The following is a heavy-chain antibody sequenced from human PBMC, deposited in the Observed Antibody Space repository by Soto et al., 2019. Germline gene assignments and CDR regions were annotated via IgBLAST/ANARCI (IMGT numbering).Heavy chain of an antibody. V-gene: IGHV4-4*02. Sequence: SETLSLTCAVSGASVSSTKWWSWVRQSPGKGLEWIGEIHHSETTNYNPSLESRVTISIDKSKNQFSLNLSSVTAADTAVYYWARARTLWDVVVVPATFDYWGQGTLVTSPQ. D-gene: IGHD2-15*01. J-gene: IGHJ4*02. CDR1: GASVSSTKW. CDR2: IHHSETT. CDR3: ARARTLWDVVVVPATFDY.